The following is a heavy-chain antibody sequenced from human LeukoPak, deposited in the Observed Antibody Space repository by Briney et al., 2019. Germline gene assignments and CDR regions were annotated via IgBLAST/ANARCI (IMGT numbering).Heavy chain of an antibody. CDR2: FDPEKSET. D-gene: IGHD2-15*01. J-gene: IGHJ4*02. CDR1: GDTLSESP. V-gene: IGHV1-24*01. CDR3: ATGNSLGYCKGGRCFNY. Sequence: GASVKVSCKVSGDTLSESPMHWVRQAPGKGLEWMGGFDPEKSETIYPQKLRGRVSMTEGTSTGTASMELSSLTSEDTAVYFCATGNSLGYCKGGRCFNYWGQGTQVIVSS.